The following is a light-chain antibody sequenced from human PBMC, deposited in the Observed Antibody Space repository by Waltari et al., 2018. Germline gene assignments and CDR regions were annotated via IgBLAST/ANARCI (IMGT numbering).Light chain of an antibody. J-gene: IGKJ4*01. V-gene: IGKV1-9*01. CDR1: QGISSD. Sequence: IQLTQSPSSLSPSIGARVTFSCRARQGISSDLAWFQQRPGKAPKPLIYGASTLQSAVPARFSGSGSGTDFTLTISSLEPEDVATYYCQHLNSFPPTFGGGTKVEI. CDR3: QHLNSFPPT. CDR2: GAS.